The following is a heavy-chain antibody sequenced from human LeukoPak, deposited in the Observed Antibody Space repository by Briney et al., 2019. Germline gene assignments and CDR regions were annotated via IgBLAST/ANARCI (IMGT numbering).Heavy chain of an antibody. CDR1: RGTFSSYA. V-gene: IGHV1-69*06. Sequence: SVKVSCQASRGTFSSYAISWVRPAAAQGLEWMGRIIPIFGTAKYAQKFQGRVTITADKSTSTAYMERSSLRSEDTAVYYCAGGPYYYDSSGYFPFDYWGQGTLVTVSS. CDR3: AGGPYYYDSSGYFPFDY. J-gene: IGHJ4*02. CDR2: IIPIFGTA. D-gene: IGHD3-22*01.